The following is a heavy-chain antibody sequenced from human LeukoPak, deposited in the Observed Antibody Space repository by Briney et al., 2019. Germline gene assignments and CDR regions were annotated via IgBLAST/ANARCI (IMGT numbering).Heavy chain of an antibody. CDR1: GYTFTGYY. V-gene: IGHV1-2*02. J-gene: IGHJ4*02. CDR3: ARVTTGYSSSRNFDY. CDR2: INPNSGGT. D-gene: IGHD6-13*01. Sequence: ASVKVSCKASGYTFTGYYMHWVRQAPGQGLEWMGGINPNSGGTNYAQKFQGRVTMTRDTSISTAYMELSRLRSDDTAVYYCARVTTGYSSSRNFDYWGQGTLVTVSS.